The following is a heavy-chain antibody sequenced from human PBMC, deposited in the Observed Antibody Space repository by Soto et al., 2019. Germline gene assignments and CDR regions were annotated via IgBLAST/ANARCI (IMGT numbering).Heavy chain of an antibody. D-gene: IGHD3-22*01. CDR1: GGSISSGGYY. Sequence: SETLSLTCTVSGGSISSGGYYWSWIRQHPGKGLEWIGYIYYSGSTYYNPSLKSRVTISVDTSKNQFSLKLSSVTAADTAVYYCAGDRRYYDRSGYSSFAYWGQGTLVTVSS. J-gene: IGHJ4*02. V-gene: IGHV4-31*03. CDR2: IYYSGST. CDR3: AGDRRYYDRSGYSSFAY.